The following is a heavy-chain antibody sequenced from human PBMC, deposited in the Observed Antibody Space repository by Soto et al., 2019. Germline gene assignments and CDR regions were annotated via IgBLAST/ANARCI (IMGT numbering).Heavy chain of an antibody. CDR1: GFTFSSYA. CDR2: ISGGGGGT. V-gene: IGHV3-23*01. D-gene: IGHD3-10*01. Sequence: PGGSLRLSCAASGFTFSSYAMTWVRQAPGKGLEWVSAISGGGGGTYYADSVKGRFTISRDNSKNTLYLQMNSLRVEDTAVYYCAKGSPLIRFGMDVWGQGTTVTVSS. CDR3: AKGSPLIRFGMDV. J-gene: IGHJ6*02.